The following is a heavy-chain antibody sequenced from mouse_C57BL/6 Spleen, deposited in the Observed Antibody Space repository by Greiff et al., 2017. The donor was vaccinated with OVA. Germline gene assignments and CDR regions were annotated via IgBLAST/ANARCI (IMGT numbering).Heavy chain of an antibody. CDR3: TTKGSYRYFDY. Sequence: EVQLQQSGAELVRPGASVKLSCTASGFNIKDDYMHWVKQRPEQGLEWIGWIDPENGDTEYASKFQGKATITADTSSNTAYLQLSSLTSEDTAVYYCTTKGSYRYFDYWGQGTTLTVSS. J-gene: IGHJ2*01. V-gene: IGHV14-4*01. D-gene: IGHD2-10*01. CDR1: GFNIKDDY. CDR2: IDPENGDT.